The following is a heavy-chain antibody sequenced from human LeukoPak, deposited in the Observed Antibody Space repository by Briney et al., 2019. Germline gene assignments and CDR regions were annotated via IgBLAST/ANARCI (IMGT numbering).Heavy chain of an antibody. J-gene: IGHJ3*02. Sequence: GSAVNVSFKATLCTFSSYSSSWLRQPPGQLLQSMGRIIPIFGTDHYHQQFQGRVPIPPDDSTSTAYMELRSLRSEDTAVHYCARLAEAGTEELYFAFAIWGQGTMVNVSS. V-gene: IGHV1-69*13. CDR2: IIPIFGTD. D-gene: IGHD6-13*01. CDR3: ARLAEAGTEELYFAFAI. CDR1: LCTFSSYS.